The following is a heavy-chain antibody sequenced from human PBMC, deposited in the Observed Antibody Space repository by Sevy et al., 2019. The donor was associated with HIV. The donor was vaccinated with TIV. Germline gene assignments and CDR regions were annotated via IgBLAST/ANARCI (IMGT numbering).Heavy chain of an antibody. CDR3: AKDFGWPSGY. J-gene: IGHJ4*02. CDR2: IDPDGSRT. Sequence: EGSLRLSCEASGFTFSSYWMHWVRQVPGKELVWVSRIDPDGSRTSYVDSVKGRFTISRDNAKNTLYLQMNSLRGEDTAVYYCAKDFGWPSGYWGQGTLVTVSS. V-gene: IGHV3-74*01. CDR1: GFTFSSYW. D-gene: IGHD3-9*01.